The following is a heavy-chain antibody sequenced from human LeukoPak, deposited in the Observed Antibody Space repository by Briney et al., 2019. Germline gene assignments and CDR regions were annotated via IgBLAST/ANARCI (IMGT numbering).Heavy chain of an antibody. J-gene: IGHJ6*02. D-gene: IGHD4-17*01. CDR3: ARVDTVTFTYAMDV. V-gene: IGHV3-21*01. CDR1: GFALSSHW. Sequence: GGSLRLSCAASGFALSSHWMTWVRQAPGKGLEWVSAISGSSSYMYYADSVKGRFTISRDNAKNSLYLQMNSLRAEDTAVYYCARVDTVTFTYAMDVWGQGTTVTVSS. CDR2: ISGSSSYM.